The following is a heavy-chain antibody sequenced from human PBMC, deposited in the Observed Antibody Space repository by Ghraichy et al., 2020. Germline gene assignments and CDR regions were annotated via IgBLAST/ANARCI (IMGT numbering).Heavy chain of an antibody. V-gene: IGHV3-30*02. CDR2: IRYDGSNK. CDR3: AKDNSEDDSSGLYYYYYYYMDV. D-gene: IGHD3-22*01. J-gene: IGHJ6*03. CDR1: GFTFSSYG. Sequence: GGSLRLSCAASGFTFSSYGMHWVRQAPGKGLEWVAFIRYDGSNKYYADSVKGRFTISRDNSKNTLYLQMNSLRAEDMAVYYCAKDNSEDDSSGLYYYYYYYMDVWGKGTTVTVSS.